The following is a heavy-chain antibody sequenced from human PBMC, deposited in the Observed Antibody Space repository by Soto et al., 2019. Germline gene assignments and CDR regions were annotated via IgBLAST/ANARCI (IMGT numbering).Heavy chain of an antibody. D-gene: IGHD6-13*01. CDR2: INPNIGGK. Sequence: ASVKVSCKASGYSFTNYYMHWVRQAPGQGLECLGWINPNIGGKNYAQKFQGWVTMTRDTSISTAYLELSRLRSDDTAVYYCARAGAAAAGTGFDYYYGMDVWGQGTTVTVSS. CDR3: ARAGAAAAGTGFDYYYGMDV. CDR1: GYSFTNYY. V-gene: IGHV1-2*04. J-gene: IGHJ6*02.